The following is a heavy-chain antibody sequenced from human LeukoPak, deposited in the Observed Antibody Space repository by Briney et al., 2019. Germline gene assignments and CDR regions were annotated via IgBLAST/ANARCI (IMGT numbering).Heavy chain of an antibody. Sequence: GGSLRLSCAASGFTFSSYRMNWVRQAPGKGLEWVSYISSSSSTIYYADSVKGRFTISRDNAKNSLYLQMNSLRAEDTAVYYCARTKRYCSSTSCYGYYYYYGMDVWGQGTTVTVSS. CDR2: ISSSSSTI. CDR1: GFTFSSYR. J-gene: IGHJ6*02. V-gene: IGHV3-48*01. CDR3: ARTKRYCSSTSCYGYYYYYGMDV. D-gene: IGHD2-2*01.